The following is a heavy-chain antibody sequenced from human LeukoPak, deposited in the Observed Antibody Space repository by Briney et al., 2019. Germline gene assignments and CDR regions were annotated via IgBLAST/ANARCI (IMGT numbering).Heavy chain of an antibody. V-gene: IGHV1-69*04. CDR3: ARDPPYDSGVGDYYYYGMDV. CDR2: IIPIFGIA. Sequence: SVRVSCKASGGTFSSYAISWVRQAPGQGPEWMGRIIPIFGIANYAQKFQGRVTITADKSTSTAYMELSSLRSEDTAVYYCARDPPYDSGVGDYYYYGMDVWGQGTTVTVSS. CDR1: GGTFSSYA. D-gene: IGHD3-3*01. J-gene: IGHJ6*02.